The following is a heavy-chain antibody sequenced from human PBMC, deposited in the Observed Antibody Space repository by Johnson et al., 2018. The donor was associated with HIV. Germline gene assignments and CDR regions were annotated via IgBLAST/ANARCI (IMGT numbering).Heavy chain of an antibody. CDR1: GFTVSSNY. CDR2: IYSGGNT. Sequence: VQLVESGGGLVQPGGSLRLSCAASGFTVSSNYMSWVRQAPGQGLEWVSIIYSGGNTYYADSVKGRFTISRDNSKNTLFLQMNSLRAEDTAVYYCARVGGWGAFDIWGQGTRVTVSS. J-gene: IGHJ3*02. V-gene: IGHV3-66*01. D-gene: IGHD3-10*01. CDR3: ARVGGWGAFDI.